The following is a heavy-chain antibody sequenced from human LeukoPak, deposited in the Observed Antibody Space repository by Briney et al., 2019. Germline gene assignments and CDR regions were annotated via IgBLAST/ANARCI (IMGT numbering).Heavy chain of an antibody. V-gene: IGHV1-2*02. J-gene: IGHJ5*02. Sequence: WASVKVSCKASGGTFSSYAISWVRQAPGQGLEWMGWINPNSGGTNYAQKFQGRVTMTRDTSISTAYMELSRLRSDDTAVYYCARSSTSFSPHDPWGQGTLVTVSS. CDR2: INPNSGGT. D-gene: IGHD2-2*01. CDR1: GGTFSSYA. CDR3: ARSSTSFSPHDP.